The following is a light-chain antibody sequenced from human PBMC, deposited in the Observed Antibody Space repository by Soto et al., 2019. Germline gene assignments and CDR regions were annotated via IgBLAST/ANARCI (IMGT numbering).Light chain of an antibody. CDR1: QSISSY. CDR2: AAS. CDR3: QQSYSTPPWT. V-gene: IGKV1-39*01. Sequence: DIQMTQSPSSLSASVGDRVTITCRASQSISSYLNWYLQKPGKAPKLLIYAASNLQSGVPSRFSGSGSGTDFTLTISSLQPEDFATYFCQQSYSTPPWTFGQGTKVE. J-gene: IGKJ1*01.